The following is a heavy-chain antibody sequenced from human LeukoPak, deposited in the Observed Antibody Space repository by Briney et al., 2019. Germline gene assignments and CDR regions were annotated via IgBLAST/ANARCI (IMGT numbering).Heavy chain of an antibody. Sequence: GGSLRLSCEAPGFTFSSYWVSWVRQAPGKGLERVANIKQDGSEKYYVDSVKGRFTISRDNAKNSLYLQMNSLRAEDTAVYYCARVYTDRTSGYSSGWYVPYYYYYMDVWGKGTTVTVSS. V-gene: IGHV3-7*01. CDR2: IKQDGSEK. CDR1: GFTFSSYW. CDR3: ARVYTDRTSGYSSGWYVPYYYYYMDV. J-gene: IGHJ6*03. D-gene: IGHD6-19*01.